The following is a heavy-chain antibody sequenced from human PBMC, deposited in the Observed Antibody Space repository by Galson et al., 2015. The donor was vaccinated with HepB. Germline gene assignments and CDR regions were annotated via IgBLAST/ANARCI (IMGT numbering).Heavy chain of an antibody. D-gene: IGHD6-13*01. CDR3: ARPIAAAAQWEGAFDI. V-gene: IGHV5-51*01. J-gene: IGHJ3*02. Sequence: QSGAEVKKPGESLKISCTGSGYSFTSYWIGWVRQMPGKGLEWMGIIYPGDSDTRYSPSFQGQVTISADRSISTAYLQWSSLKASDTAMYYCARPIAAAAQWEGAFDIWGQGTMVTVSS. CDR2: IYPGDSDT. CDR1: GYSFTSYW.